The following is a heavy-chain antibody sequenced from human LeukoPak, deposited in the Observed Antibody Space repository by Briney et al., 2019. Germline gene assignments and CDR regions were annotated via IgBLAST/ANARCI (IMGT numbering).Heavy chain of an antibody. J-gene: IGHJ4*02. CDR1: GFTFDDYA. D-gene: IGHD1-26*01. V-gene: IGHV3-43D*03. Sequence: GGSLRLSCAASGFTFDDYAMHWVRQAPGKGLQWVSLISWDGGSTYYADSVKGRFTISRDNSKNSLYLQMNSLRAEDTALYYCAKDMWRGRVGATPSFDHWGQRTQVTVSS. CDR3: AKDMWRGRVGATPSFDH. CDR2: ISWDGGST.